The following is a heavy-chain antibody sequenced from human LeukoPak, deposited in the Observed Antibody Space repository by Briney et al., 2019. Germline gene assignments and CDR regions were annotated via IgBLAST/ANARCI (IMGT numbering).Heavy chain of an antibody. CDR1: GGTFSSYA. J-gene: IGHJ4*02. D-gene: IGHD6-19*01. CDR2: IIPIFGTA. Sequence: SVKVSCKASGGTFSSYAISWVRQAPGQGLEWMGGIIPIFGTANYAQKFQGRVTITADESTSTAYMELSSLRSEDTAVYYCASKTGYSSGWCGYYWGQGTLVTVSS. CDR3: ASKTGYSSGWCGYY. V-gene: IGHV1-69*01.